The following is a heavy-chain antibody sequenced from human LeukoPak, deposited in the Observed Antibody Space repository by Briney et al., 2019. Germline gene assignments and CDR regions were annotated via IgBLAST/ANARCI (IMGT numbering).Heavy chain of an antibody. D-gene: IGHD6-19*01. V-gene: IGHV3-23*01. CDR3: AKDASVVGTTTDFDY. J-gene: IGHJ4*02. Sequence: GGSLRLSCAASGFTFSSYAMSWVRQAPGKGLEWVSGISGSGGSTYYADSVKGRFTISRDNSKNTLYLQMNSLRAEDTAVYYCAKDASVVGTTTDFDYWGQGTLVTVSS. CDR1: GFTFSSYA. CDR2: ISGSGGST.